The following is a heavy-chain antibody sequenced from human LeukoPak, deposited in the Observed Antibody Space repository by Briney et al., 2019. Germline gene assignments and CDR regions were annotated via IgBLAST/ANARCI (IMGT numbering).Heavy chain of an antibody. CDR2: ISSSSSTI. V-gene: IGHV3-48*01. Sequence: GGSLRLSCAASGFTFSSYSMNWVRQAPGKGLEWVSYISSSSSTIYYADSVKGRFTISRDDAKNSLYLQMNSLRAEDTAVYYCARNSYYYDSSGSAGFDYWGQGTLVTVSS. D-gene: IGHD3-22*01. CDR1: GFTFSSYS. CDR3: ARNSYYYDSSGSAGFDY. J-gene: IGHJ4*02.